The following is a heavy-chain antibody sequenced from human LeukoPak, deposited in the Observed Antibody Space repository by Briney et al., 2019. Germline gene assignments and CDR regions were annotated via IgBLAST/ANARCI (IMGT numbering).Heavy chain of an antibody. J-gene: IGHJ5*02. Sequence: ASVKVSCKASGYTFTAYYMHWVRQAPGQGLEWMGWINPNSGGTNYAQKFQGRVTMTRDTSISTAYMELSRLRSDDTAVHYCARSTTWHYNWFDPWGQGTLVTVSS. CDR2: INPNSGGT. D-gene: IGHD4-11*01. CDR3: ARSTTWHYNWFDP. CDR1: GYTFTAYY. V-gene: IGHV1-2*02.